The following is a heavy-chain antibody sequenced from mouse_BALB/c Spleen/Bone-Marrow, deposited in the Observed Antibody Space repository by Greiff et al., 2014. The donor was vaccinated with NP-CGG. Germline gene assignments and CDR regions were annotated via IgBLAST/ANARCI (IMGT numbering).Heavy chain of an antibody. D-gene: IGHD2-3*01. J-gene: IGHJ3*01. CDR3: ARERDGGFAY. CDR2: VYPNNGGT. V-gene: IGHV1-36*01. CDR1: GYSFTGYY. Sequence: VQLQQSGPELVKPGASVKISCKASGYSFTGYYMHWVKQCHGKSLVWIGRVYPNNGGTCYTQKFKGKARLTVDTSSSTAYMELNSLTSEDTAVYYCARERDGGFAYWGQGTLVTVSA.